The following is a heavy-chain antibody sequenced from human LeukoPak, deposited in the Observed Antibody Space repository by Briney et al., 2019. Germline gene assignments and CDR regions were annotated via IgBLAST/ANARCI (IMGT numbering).Heavy chain of an antibody. J-gene: IGHJ6*02. CDR3: ARVKQQLDHYYYYGMDV. CDR1: XYTFTSYY. D-gene: IGHD6-13*01. Sequence: SCKASXYTFTSYYMRWVRQAPGQGLEWMGIINPSGGSTSYAQKFQGRVTMTRDTSTSTVYMELSSLRSEDTAVYYCARVKQQLDHYYYYGMDVWGQGTTVTVSS. CDR2: INPSGGST. V-gene: IGHV1-46*01.